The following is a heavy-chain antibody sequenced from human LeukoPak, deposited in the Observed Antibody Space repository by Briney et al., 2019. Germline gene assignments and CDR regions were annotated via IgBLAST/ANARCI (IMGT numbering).Heavy chain of an antibody. J-gene: IGHJ4*02. CDR3: AKDLGSRANFDY. D-gene: IGHD3-10*01. Sequence: PGGSLRLSCAASGFTFSSYGMHWVRQAPGKGLEWVAFIRYDGSNKYYADSVKGRFTISRDNSKNTLYLQVNSLRAEDTAVYYCAKDLGSRANFDYWGQGTLVTVSS. V-gene: IGHV3-30*02. CDR1: GFTFSSYG. CDR2: IRYDGSNK.